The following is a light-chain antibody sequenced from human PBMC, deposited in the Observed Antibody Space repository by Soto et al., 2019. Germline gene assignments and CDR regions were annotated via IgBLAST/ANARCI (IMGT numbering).Light chain of an antibody. J-gene: IGKJ1*01. CDR1: QRISNL. Sequence: DIQMTQSPSSLTAAVGEGVTITCRASQRISNLLNWYQQKPGKAPKLLIHTASSLQTGVPSRFTGSGSGTDFSLTINSLQPEDFATYYCQQSYTTLWTFGQGTKVDIK. CDR2: TAS. V-gene: IGKV1-39*01. CDR3: QQSYTTLWT.